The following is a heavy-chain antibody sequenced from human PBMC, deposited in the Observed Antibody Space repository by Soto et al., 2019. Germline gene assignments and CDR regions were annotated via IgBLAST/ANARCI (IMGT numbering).Heavy chain of an antibody. V-gene: IGHV3-72*01. Sequence: PGGSLSLSCAASGFTFSDHYMDWVRQAPGKGLEWVGRIRNKANSYTTEYAASVKGRFTISRDDSKNSLYLQMNSLKTEDTAVYYCVRVRETELAYWGPGTLVTVSS. J-gene: IGHJ4*02. CDR1: GFTFSDHY. CDR3: VRVRETELAY. CDR2: IRNKANSYTT.